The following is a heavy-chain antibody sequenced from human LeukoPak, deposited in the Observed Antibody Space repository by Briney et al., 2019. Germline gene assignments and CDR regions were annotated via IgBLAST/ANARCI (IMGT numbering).Heavy chain of an antibody. J-gene: IGHJ3*02. D-gene: IGHD7-27*01. CDR3: AREEAGDSSDAFDI. V-gene: IGHV4-31*03. CDR1: GGSISSGGYY. Sequence: SQTLSLTCTVSGGSISSGGYYLSWIRQHPGKGLEWIVYIYYSGSTYYNPSLKSRVTISVDTSKNQFSLKLSSVTAADTAVYYCAREEAGDSSDAFDIWGQGTMVTVSS. CDR2: IYYSGST.